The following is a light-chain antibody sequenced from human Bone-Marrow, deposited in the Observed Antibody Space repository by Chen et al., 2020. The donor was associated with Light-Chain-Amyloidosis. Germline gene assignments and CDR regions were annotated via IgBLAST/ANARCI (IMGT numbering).Light chain of an antibody. CDR2: ADS. CDR1: NIGTTS. J-gene: IGLJ3*02. V-gene: IGLV3-21*02. Sequence: SYVLTQPSSVSVAPGQTATIACGGNNIGTTSVHWYQQTPGQAPLLVVYADSDRPSGIPQRFSGANSANTATLTISRVEAGDEAYYYCQVWDRSSDRPVFGGGTKLTVL. CDR3: QVWDRSSDRPV.